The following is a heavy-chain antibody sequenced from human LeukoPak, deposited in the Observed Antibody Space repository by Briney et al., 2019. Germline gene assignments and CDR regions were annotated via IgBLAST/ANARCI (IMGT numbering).Heavy chain of an antibody. V-gene: IGHV4-34*01. J-gene: IGHJ5*02. CDR3: ARHKSHWGFDP. CDR2: INHSGST. Sequence: WETLSLTCAVYGGSFSGYYWSWIRQPPGKGLEWIGEINHSGSTNYNPSLKSRVTISVDTSKNQFSLKLSSVTAADTAVYYCARHKSHWGFDPWGQGTLVTVSS. D-gene: IGHD7-27*01. CDR1: GGSFSGYY.